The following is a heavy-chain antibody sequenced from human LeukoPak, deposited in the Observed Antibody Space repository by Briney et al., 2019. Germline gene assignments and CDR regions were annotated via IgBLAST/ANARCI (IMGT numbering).Heavy chain of an antibody. V-gene: IGHV1-2*02. J-gene: IGHJ4*02. D-gene: IGHD3-9*01. CDR3: ARDSYDILTGFQ. CDR2: INPNSGGT. Sequence: GASVKLSCKASGYTFTDYYMHWVRQAPGQGLEWMGWINPNSGGTKYAEKFQGRVTMTRDTSISTAYMELSRLRSDDTAVFYCARDSYDILTGFQWGQGTQVTVSS. CDR1: GYTFTDYY.